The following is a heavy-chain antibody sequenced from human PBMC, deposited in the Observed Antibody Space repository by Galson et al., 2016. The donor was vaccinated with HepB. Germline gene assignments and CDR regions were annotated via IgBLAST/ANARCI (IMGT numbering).Heavy chain of an antibody. D-gene: IGHD2-2*02. CDR1: GVSIGTTDYY. Sequence: ETLSLTCSVSGVSIGTTDYYWGWTRQSPGKGLEWIGSYYYSGSTYYNPSLKSRVTIFVDTSKNQLPLKLRSVTASDTAAYYCVSGRARYTGKDNYFDSWGQGTVVTVSS. V-gene: IGHV4-39*01. CDR2: YYYSGST. J-gene: IGHJ5*01. CDR3: VSGRARYTGKDNYFDS.